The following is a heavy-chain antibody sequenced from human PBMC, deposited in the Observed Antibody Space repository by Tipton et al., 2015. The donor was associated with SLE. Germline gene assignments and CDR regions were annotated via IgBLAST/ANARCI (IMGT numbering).Heavy chain of an antibody. V-gene: IGHV4-39*01. CDR1: NDYITSDIYY. CDR2: VYNSGIT. J-gene: IGHJ6*02. CDR3: ARQGGEWLFYYYGMDV. Sequence: TLSLTCFVSNDYITSDIYYWGWIRQPPGKGLEWIGSVYNSGITYYNPSLEGRVTMSVDTSKTQFSLKVNSVTAADTAVYYCARQGGEWLFYYYGMDVWGQGTTVTVSS. D-gene: IGHD3-3*01.